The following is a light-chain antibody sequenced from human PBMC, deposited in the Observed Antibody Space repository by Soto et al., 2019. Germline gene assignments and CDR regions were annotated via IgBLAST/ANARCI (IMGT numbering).Light chain of an antibody. V-gene: IGKV1-8*01. J-gene: IGKJ3*01. Sequence: AIRMTQSPSSLSASTGDRVTITCRASQGISSYLAWYQQKPGKAPKLLIYAASTLQSGVPSKDSGSGSGTDFTLTISCLQSEDFATDYCQQYYSYPPTFGPGTKVDIK. CDR2: AAS. CDR3: QQYYSYPPT. CDR1: QGISSY.